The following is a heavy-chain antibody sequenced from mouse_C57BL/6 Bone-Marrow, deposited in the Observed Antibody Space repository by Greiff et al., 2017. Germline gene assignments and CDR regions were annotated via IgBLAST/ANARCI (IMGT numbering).Heavy chain of an antibody. V-gene: IGHV14-4*01. Sequence: VQLQQSGAELVRPGASVKLSCTASGFNIKDDYIHWVNQRPEQGLEWIGWIDPEIGDTEYASKFQGKATITSDTSSNTADLQLSSLTSEDTAVYYCSSFDGYYFDFWGQGTPLTVAS. CDR3: SSFDGYYFDF. CDR2: IDPEIGDT. J-gene: IGHJ2*01. CDR1: GFNIKDDY. D-gene: IGHD2-3*01.